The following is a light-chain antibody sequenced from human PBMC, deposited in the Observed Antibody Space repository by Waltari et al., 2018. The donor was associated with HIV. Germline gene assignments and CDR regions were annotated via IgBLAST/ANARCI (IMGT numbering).Light chain of an antibody. CDR3: QQRTSWSPNT. CDR1: QSVRSY. J-gene: IGKJ2*01. V-gene: IGKV3-11*01. Sequence: EIVLTQSPATLSLSPGERATLSCRASQSVRSYLAWYQQKPGQAPRLLIYDASNRATGIPARFSGSGSGTDFTLTISSLEPEDFAVYYCQQRTSWSPNTFGQGTKLEIK. CDR2: DAS.